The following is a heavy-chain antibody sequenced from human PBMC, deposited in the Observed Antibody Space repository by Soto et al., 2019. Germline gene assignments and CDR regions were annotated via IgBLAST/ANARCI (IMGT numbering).Heavy chain of an antibody. CDR1: GYTFASCD. V-gene: IGHV1-8*01. CDR3: ARGLEGYCTNGVCYYYYYYYMAV. J-gene: IGHJ6*03. D-gene: IGHD2-8*01. Sequence: ASVEVSCKASGYTFASCDSSWVRQATGQGLEWMGWMNPNSGNTGYAQKFQGRVTMTRNTSISTAYMELSSLRSEDTAVYYCARGLEGYCTNGVCYYYYYYYMAVWGKGTTVTVSS. CDR2: MNPNSGNT.